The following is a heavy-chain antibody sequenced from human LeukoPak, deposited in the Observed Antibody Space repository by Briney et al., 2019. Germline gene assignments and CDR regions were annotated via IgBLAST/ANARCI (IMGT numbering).Heavy chain of an antibody. CDR2: ISYDGSNK. D-gene: IGHD1-26*01. Sequence: GGSLRLSCAASGFNFSPYGMHWVRQPPGKGLEWVALISYDGSNKYFADSVNGRFTISRDNSENKLYLQMNSLRPEDTAVYYCANPSGTYGPGVFDIWGQGTMVTVSS. CDR3: ANPSGTYGPGVFDI. J-gene: IGHJ3*02. V-gene: IGHV3-30*18. CDR1: GFNFSPYG.